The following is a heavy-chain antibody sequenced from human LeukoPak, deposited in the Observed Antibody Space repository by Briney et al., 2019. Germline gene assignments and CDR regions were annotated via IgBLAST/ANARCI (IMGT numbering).Heavy chain of an antibody. CDR2: INPNSGGT. J-gene: IGHJ5*02. V-gene: IGHV1-2*06. CDR3: ARDRDGSSRNWFDP. Sequence: ASVKVSCKASGYTFSGYYIHWVRQALGQGLEWMGRINPNSGGTNYAQKFQGRVTMTRDASITKAYMELSSLISDDTAVYYCARDRDGSSRNWFDPWGQGTLVTVSS. D-gene: IGHD6-13*01. CDR1: GYTFSGYY.